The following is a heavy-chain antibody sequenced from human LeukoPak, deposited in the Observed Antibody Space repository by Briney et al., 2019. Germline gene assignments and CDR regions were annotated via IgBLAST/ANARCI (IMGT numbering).Heavy chain of an antibody. Sequence: SETLSLTCAVYGGSFSGYYWSWIHQPPGKGLEWIGEINHSGSTNYNPSLKSRVTISVDTSKNQFSLKLSSVTAADTAVYYCARRAVGYYGSGSYYLGSYYYYYMDVWGKGTTVTISS. CDR3: ARRAVGYYGSGSYYLGSYYYYYMDV. CDR2: INHSGST. CDR1: GGSFSGYY. V-gene: IGHV4-34*01. J-gene: IGHJ6*03. D-gene: IGHD3-10*01.